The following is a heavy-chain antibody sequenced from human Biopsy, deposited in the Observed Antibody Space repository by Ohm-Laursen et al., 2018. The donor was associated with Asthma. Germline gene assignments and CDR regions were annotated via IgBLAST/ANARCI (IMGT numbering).Heavy chain of an antibody. CDR1: GFTFRSYA. D-gene: IGHD3-3*01. Sequence: SLRLSCTAFGFTFRSYAMHWVRQAPGKGLEWVAVGGSYYDGGLKYYADSVNGRFTVSRDDSKNTLYLQMNSLRPDDTAVYYCARDVMEWYLPAFDFWGQGTLVTVSS. CDR2: GGSYYDGGLK. J-gene: IGHJ4*02. V-gene: IGHV3-30-3*01. CDR3: ARDVMEWYLPAFDF.